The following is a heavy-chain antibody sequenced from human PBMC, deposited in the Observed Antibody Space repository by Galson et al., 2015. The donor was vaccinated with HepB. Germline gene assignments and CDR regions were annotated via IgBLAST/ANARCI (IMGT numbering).Heavy chain of an antibody. CDR1: GFTFSNAW. J-gene: IGHJ4*02. CDR2: IKSKTYGETT. CDR3: ATGEDGHSY. Sequence: SLRLSCAASGFTFSNAWMNWVHQAPGKGLEWVGRIKSKTYGETTDYAAHVKGRFTISRDDSKKTLYLQMNNLKTEDTAVFYCATGEDGHSYWGQGTLVTVSA. D-gene: IGHD5-24*01. V-gene: IGHV3-15*01.